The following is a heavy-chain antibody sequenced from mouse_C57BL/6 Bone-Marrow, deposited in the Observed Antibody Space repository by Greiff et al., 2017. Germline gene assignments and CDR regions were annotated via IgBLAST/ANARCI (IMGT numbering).Heavy chain of an antibody. CDR2: ISSGGNYT. V-gene: IGHV5-6*02. J-gene: IGHJ4*01. CDR3: ARPIDY. CDR1: GFTFSSYG. Sequence: DVKLVESGGDLVKPGGSLKLSCAASGFTFSSYGMSWVRQTPDKRLEWVATISSGGNYTYYTDSVKGRFTISRDNAKNTLYRQMSSLKSEDSAMYYCARPIDYWGQGTSVTVSS.